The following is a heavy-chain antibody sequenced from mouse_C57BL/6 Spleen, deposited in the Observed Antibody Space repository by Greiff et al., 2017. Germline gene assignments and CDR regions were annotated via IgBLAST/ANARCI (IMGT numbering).Heavy chain of an antibody. CDR2: ISDGGSYT. J-gene: IGHJ2*01. V-gene: IGHV5-4*03. CDR1: GFTFSSYA. Sequence: EVKLVESGGGLVKPGGSLKLSCAASGFTFSSYAMSWVRQTPEKRLEWVATISDGGSYTYYPDNVKGRFTISRDNAKNNLYLQMSHLKSEDTAMYYCARAITTVVATDYFDYWGQGTTLTVSS. D-gene: IGHD1-1*01. CDR3: ARAITTVVATDYFDY.